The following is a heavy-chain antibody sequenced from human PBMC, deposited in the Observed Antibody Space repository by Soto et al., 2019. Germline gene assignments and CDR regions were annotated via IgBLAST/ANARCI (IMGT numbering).Heavy chain of an antibody. D-gene: IGHD2-2*01. CDR1: GVSISSSS. CDR2: IYYSGST. V-gene: IGHV4-59*01. Sequence: SAPLSLTCTFSGVSISSSSWVWIRHPPGKGLDLIGYIYYSGSTNYNPSLKSRVTISVDTSKSQFALKLSSVTAADTAVYYCARDLRGVLGYCSSTSCSNNWFDPWGQGTLVTVSS. J-gene: IGHJ5*02. CDR3: ARDLRGVLGYCSSTSCSNNWFDP.